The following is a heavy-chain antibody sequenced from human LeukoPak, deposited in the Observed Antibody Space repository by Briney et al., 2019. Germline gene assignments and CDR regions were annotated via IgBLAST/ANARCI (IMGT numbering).Heavy chain of an antibody. CDR1: GGSISSYF. CDR3: ARFPGSAEYRHYYYMDV. V-gene: IGHV4-59*01. CDR2: IYYSGSS. Sequence: PSETLSLTCTVSGGSISSYFWNWIRQPPGKGLESIGYIYYSGSSNYNPSLKSRVTISLDTSKNQFSLGLSSVTAADTAVYYCARFPGSAEYRHYYYMDVWGKGTTVTVSS. D-gene: IGHD2-15*01. J-gene: IGHJ6*03.